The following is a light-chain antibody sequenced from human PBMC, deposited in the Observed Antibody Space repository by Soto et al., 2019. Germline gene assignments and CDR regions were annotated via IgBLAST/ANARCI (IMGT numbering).Light chain of an antibody. CDR1: SSDVGGYKY. CDR3: SSYAGSNSVV. V-gene: IGLV2-8*01. CDR2: EVS. Sequence: QSALTQPPSASGSPGQSVTISCTGTSSDVGGYKYVSWYQHHPGKAPKLVIYEVSKRPSGVPDRFSGSKSGNTASLTVSGRQAEDEADYYCSSYAGSNSVVLGGGTQLTVL. J-gene: IGLJ2*01.